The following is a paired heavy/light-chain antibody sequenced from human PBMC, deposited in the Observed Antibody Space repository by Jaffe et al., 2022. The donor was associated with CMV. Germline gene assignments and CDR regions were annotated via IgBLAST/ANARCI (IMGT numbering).Light chain of an antibody. CDR2: GAS. Sequence: EIVLTQSPGTLSLSPGERATLSCRASQSVSSNYLAWYQQKPGQAPRLLIYGASARATGIPARFSGSGSGTDFTLTISRLEPEDFAVYYCQQYLSSPGYTFGQGTKLEI. CDR3: QQYLSSPGYT. J-gene: IGKJ2*01. CDR1: QSVSSNY. V-gene: IGKV3-20*01.
Heavy chain of an antibody. Sequence: QLQLQESGPGLVRPSETLSLTCTVSGGSITSSSYSWGWVRQPPGKGLEWIGTIYYSGSTYYSPSLKSRVTISVDTSNNQFSLKLNSVTAADTAVYYCATTRRAYNPGIGRYDYYGMDVWGQGTTVSVSS. J-gene: IGHJ6*02. V-gene: IGHV4-39*01. CDR2: IYYSGST. CDR1: GGSITSSSYS. D-gene: IGHD2-15*01. CDR3: ATTRRAYNPGIGRYDYYGMDV.